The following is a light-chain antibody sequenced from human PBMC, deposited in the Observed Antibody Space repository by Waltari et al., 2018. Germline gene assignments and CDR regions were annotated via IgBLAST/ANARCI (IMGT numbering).Light chain of an antibody. CDR1: QSVSSRY. CDR2: GAS. J-gene: IGKJ5*01. CDR3: QQYYTTPPT. V-gene: IGKV3-20*01. Sequence: EIVLTQSPGTLSLSPGERATLSCRGSQSVSSRYLACYQQKPGQAPRLLIYGASSRATGIPDRFSGSGSGTDFTLTISRLEPEDVAVYYCQQYYTTPPTFGQGTRLEIK.